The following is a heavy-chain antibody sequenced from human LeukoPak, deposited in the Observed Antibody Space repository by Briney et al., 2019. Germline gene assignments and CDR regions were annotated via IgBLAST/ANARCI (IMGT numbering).Heavy chain of an antibody. V-gene: IGHV3-30-3*01. J-gene: IGHJ4*02. CDR1: GFTFSSYA. CDR3: ARGEDYYGSGSYYDFDY. D-gene: IGHD3-10*01. Sequence: GGSLRLSCAASGFTFSSYAMHWVRQAPGKGLEWVAVISYDGSNKYYADSVKGRFTISRDNSKNTLYLQMNSLRAEDTAVYYCARGEDYYGSGSYYDFDYWGQGTLVTVSS. CDR2: ISYDGSNK.